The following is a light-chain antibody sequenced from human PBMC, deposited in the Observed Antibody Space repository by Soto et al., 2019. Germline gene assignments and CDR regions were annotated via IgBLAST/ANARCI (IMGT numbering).Light chain of an antibody. CDR2: DAS. V-gene: IGKV3-11*01. Sequence: EIVLTQSPATLSLSPGEIATLSCRASQSVSSYLAWYQQKPGQAPRLLIYDASNRATGIPARFSRSGSGTDFTLTIGSLEPEDFAVYYCQQRSNWPPIPFGQGTRLEIK. J-gene: IGKJ5*01. CDR3: QQRSNWPPIP. CDR1: QSVSSY.